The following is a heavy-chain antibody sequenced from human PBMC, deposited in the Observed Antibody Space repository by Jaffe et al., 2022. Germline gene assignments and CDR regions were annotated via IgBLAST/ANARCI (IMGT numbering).Heavy chain of an antibody. CDR1: GFSLSTSGVG. J-gene: IGHJ4*02. Sequence: QITLKESGPTLVKPTQTLTLTCTFSGFSLSTSGVGVGWIRQPPGKALEWLALIHWNDDKRYSPSLKSRLTITKDTSKNQVVLTMTNMDPVDTATYYCAHLTGFPLSNWGGDYFDCWGQGSLVTVSS. CDR2: IHWNDDK. D-gene: IGHD7-27*01. CDR3: AHLTGFPLSNWGGDYFDC. V-gene: IGHV2-5*01.